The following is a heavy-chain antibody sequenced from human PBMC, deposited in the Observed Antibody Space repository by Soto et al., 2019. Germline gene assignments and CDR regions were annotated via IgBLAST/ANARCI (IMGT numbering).Heavy chain of an antibody. CDR3: ARDVSILTGYYNGDDAFDI. CDR1: GGSISGYF. J-gene: IGHJ3*02. Sequence: SETLSLTCTVSGGSISGYFWTWIRQPPGKGLEWIGYISHTGITDYNSSLKSRVTMTVDTSKNQFSLRVSSLTAADTAVYYCARDVSILTGYYNGDDAFDIWGQGTMVTVSS. D-gene: IGHD3-9*01. V-gene: IGHV4-59*01. CDR2: ISHTGIT.